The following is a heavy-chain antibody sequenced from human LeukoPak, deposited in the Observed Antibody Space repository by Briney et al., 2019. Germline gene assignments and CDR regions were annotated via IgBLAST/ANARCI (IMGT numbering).Heavy chain of an antibody. D-gene: IGHD3-10*01. CDR2: IYYSGTT. CDR3: ARQISDYYYYYIDV. J-gene: IGHJ6*03. Sequence: PSETLSLTCSVSGGSISSSHYYWCWIRQRPGKGLEWIGTIYYSGTTYYNPSLESRVTISEDTSKNQFSLTLRSVTAADTAVYYCARQISDYYYYYIDVWGKGTTVTVSS. CDR1: GGSISSSHYY. V-gene: IGHV4-39*01.